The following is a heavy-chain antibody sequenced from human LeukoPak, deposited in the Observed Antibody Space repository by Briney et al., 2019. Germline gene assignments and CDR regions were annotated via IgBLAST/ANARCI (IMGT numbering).Heavy chain of an antibody. CDR1: GGTFSSYA. D-gene: IGHD6-19*01. CDR3: ARASAVAGTGASGY. Sequence: SVKVSCKASGGTFSSYAISWVRQAPGQGLEGMGRIIPIFGTAKYAQKFQGRVTITTHDSTSTAYMELSSLRSEDTAVYYCARASAVAGTGASGYWGQGTLVTVSS. CDR2: IIPIFGTA. J-gene: IGHJ4*02. V-gene: IGHV1-69*05.